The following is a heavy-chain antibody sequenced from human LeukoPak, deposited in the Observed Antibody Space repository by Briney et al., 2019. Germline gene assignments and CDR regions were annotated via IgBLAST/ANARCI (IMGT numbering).Heavy chain of an antibody. Sequence: GGSLRLSCAASGFTFSSAWMTWVRQAPGKGLEWVGHIKNKTNGGTTDYAAPVKGRFIISRDDSKNTLYLQMNSLRTEDTAVYYCARGSCSSAYCYQGPFDFWGQGTLVTVSS. CDR2: IKNKTNGGTT. D-gene: IGHD2-2*01. J-gene: IGHJ4*02. CDR1: GFTFSSAW. CDR3: ARGSCSSAYCYQGPFDF. V-gene: IGHV3-15*01.